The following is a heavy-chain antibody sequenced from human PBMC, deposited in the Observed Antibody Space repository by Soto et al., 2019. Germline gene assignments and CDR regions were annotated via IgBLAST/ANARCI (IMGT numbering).Heavy chain of an antibody. V-gene: IGHV4-61*08. CDR1: GGSVSSGGYY. D-gene: IGHD2-15*01. Sequence: PSETLSLTCAVSGGSVSSGGYYWSWIRQPPGKELEWLGYIYYSGSTYYNPSLKSRVTISVDRSKNQFSLKLSSVTAADTAVYYCARGQVVAAQHWGQGTLVTVSS. CDR2: IYYSGST. J-gene: IGHJ4*02. CDR3: ARGQVVAAQH.